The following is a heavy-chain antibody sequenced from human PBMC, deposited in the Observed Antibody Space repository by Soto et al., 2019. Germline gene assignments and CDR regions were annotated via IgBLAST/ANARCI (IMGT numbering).Heavy chain of an antibody. CDR1: DFTITNAW. V-gene: IGHV3-15*07. Sequence: EVQLVESGGGLVKPGGSLRLSCAASDFTITNAWMNWVRQAPGKGLEWVGRIKTKAEGGATDYAAPLKGRFTISRDDSRNTLFLQMKCLKTDETDVYYCTTGSVEGVWGQGATVTVSS. CDR2: IKTKAEGGAT. CDR3: TTGSVEGV. D-gene: IGHD2-15*01. J-gene: IGHJ6*02.